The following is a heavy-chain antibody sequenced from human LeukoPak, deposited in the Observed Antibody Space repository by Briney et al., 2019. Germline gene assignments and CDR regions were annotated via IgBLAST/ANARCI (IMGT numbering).Heavy chain of an antibody. J-gene: IGHJ4*02. Sequence: GGSLRLSCAASGFTFSSYAMSWVRQAPGKGLEWVSAISDSGGSTYYADSVKGRFTISRDNSKNTLYLQKNSLRAEDTAVYYCAKSGGIVGDYWGQGTLVTVSS. V-gene: IGHV3-23*01. CDR3: AKSGGIVGDY. CDR2: ISDSGGST. CDR1: GFTFSSYA. D-gene: IGHD1-26*01.